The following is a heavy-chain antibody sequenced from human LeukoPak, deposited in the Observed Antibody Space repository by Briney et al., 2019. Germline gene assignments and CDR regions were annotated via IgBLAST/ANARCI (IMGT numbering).Heavy chain of an antibody. J-gene: IGHJ4*02. V-gene: IGHV3-74*01. CDR3: AREALTTVTHDY. D-gene: IGHD4-11*01. CDR2: INSDGSST. CDR1: EFMFNGYW. Sequence: GGSLRLSCAASEFMFNGYWMHWVRQAPGNGLVWVSRINSDGSSTNYADSVKGRFTISRDNAKNTLYLQMYSLRAEDTAVYYCAREALTTVTHDYWGQGTLVTVSS.